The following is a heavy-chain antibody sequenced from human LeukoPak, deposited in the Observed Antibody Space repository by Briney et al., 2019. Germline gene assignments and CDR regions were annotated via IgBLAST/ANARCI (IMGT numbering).Heavy chain of an antibody. Sequence: SETLSLTCTVSGGSISSGSYYWGWIRQPPGKGLEWIGSIYYSGSTYYNPSLKSRVTISVDTSKNQFSLKLSSVTAADTAVYYCARGIYDFWSGYYLGWFDPWGQGTLVTVSS. V-gene: IGHV4-39*07. CDR2: IYYSGST. CDR1: GGSISSGSYY. CDR3: ARGIYDFWSGYYLGWFDP. D-gene: IGHD3-3*01. J-gene: IGHJ5*02.